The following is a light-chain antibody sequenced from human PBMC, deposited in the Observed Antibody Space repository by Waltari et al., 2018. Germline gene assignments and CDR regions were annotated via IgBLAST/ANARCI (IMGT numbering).Light chain of an antibody. CDR3: SSYTTSSTVV. CDR1: SSYLGTYYF. CDR2: DVT. Sequence: QSALTQPASVSGSPAQSITFPCTGTSSYLGTYYFVPWYQQHPGKAPKLMIYDVTKRPSGVSDRFSGSKSGNTASLTISGLQAEDEADYYCSSYTTSSTVVFGGGTKVTVL. J-gene: IGLJ2*01. V-gene: IGLV2-14*03.